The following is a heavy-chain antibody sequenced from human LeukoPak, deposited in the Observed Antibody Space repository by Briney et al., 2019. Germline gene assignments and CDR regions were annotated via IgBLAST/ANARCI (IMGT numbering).Heavy chain of an antibody. V-gene: IGHV3-74*01. J-gene: IGHJ4*02. Sequence: GGSLRLSCAASGFTFSSYWMHWVRQAPGKGLVWVSRINSDGSSTSYADSVKGRFTISRGNAKNTLYLQMNSLRAEDTAVYYCARAHYGSGSYNYWGQGTLVTVSS. D-gene: IGHD3-10*01. CDR3: ARAHYGSGSYNY. CDR1: GFTFSSYW. CDR2: INSDGSST.